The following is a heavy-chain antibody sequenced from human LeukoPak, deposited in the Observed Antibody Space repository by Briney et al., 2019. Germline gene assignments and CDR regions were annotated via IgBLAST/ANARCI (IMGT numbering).Heavy chain of an antibody. Sequence: SETLSLTCTVSGYSISSGYYWGWIRQPPGKGLEWIGSIYHSGSTYYNPSLKSRVTISVDTSKNQFSLKLSSVTAADTAVYYCARAYSSSFYHYFDYWGQGTLVTVSS. CDR1: GYSISSGYY. CDR3: ARAYSSSFYHYFDY. V-gene: IGHV4-38-2*02. J-gene: IGHJ4*02. D-gene: IGHD6-13*01. CDR2: IYHSGST.